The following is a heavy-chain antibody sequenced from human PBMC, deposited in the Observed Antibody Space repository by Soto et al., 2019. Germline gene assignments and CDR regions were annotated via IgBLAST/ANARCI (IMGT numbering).Heavy chain of an antibody. CDR2: IHHSGST. CDR1: GASIISMNW. D-gene: IGHD3-10*01. V-gene: IGHV4-4*02. CDR3: ARYDYGSGDDYNIDY. J-gene: IGHJ4*02. Sequence: QVQLQESGPGLAKPSGTLSLTCAVSGASIISMNWWSWVRQPPGKGLEWIGEIHHSGSTNYNPSLMSRVTISVDKSKNQFSLKLTSVTAADTAVYYCARYDYGSGDDYNIDYWGQGTLVTVSS.